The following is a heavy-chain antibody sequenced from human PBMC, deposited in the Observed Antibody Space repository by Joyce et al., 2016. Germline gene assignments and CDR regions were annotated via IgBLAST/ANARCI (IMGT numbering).Heavy chain of an antibody. Sequence: EVQLVESGGGLVQPGGSLRLSCAASGFTFNTYSMYWVRQAPGKGLGWVSYIRRSSNTIYYVDSVKGRFTISRDNAKNSLYLQMNSLRAEDTAVYFCARATSYYFYYYMDVWGKGTTVTVSS. J-gene: IGHJ6*03. V-gene: IGHV3-48*01. CDR2: IRRSSNTI. CDR1: GFTFNTYS. CDR3: ARATSYYFYYYMDV.